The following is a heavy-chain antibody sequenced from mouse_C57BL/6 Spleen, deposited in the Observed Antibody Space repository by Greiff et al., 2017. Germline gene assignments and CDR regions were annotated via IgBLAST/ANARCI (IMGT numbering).Heavy chain of an antibody. CDR3: TRFYYDYDVEAY. CDR1: GYTFTDYE. V-gene: IGHV1-15*01. Sequence: VKLVESGAELVRPGASVTLSCKASGYTFTDYEMHWVKQTPVHGLEWIGAIDPETGGTAYNQKFKGKAILTADKSSSTAYMELRSLTSEDSAVYYCTRFYYDYDVEAYWGQGTLVTVSA. CDR2: IDPETGGT. D-gene: IGHD2-4*01. J-gene: IGHJ3*01.